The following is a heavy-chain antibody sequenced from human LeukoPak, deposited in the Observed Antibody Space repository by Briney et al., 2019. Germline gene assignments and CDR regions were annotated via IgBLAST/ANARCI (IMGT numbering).Heavy chain of an antibody. J-gene: IGHJ4*02. CDR2: IYYSGST. D-gene: IGHD2-8*01. CDR1: GGSISGSTYY. CDR3: AGNVTDLVLTKADSQYYLDY. V-gene: IGHV4-39*02. Sequence: SETLSLTCTVSGGSISGSTYYWGWIRQPPGKGLEWIGSIYYSGSTFYNPSLKSRVTISVDTSKNHFSLSLSSVTAADTAVYYCAGNVTDLVLTKADSQYYLDYWGQGTLATVSS.